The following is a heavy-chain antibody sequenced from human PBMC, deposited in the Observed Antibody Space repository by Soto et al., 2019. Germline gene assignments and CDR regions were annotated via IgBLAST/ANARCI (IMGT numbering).Heavy chain of an antibody. Sequence: PSETLSLTCTVSGGSISSSSYYWGWIRQPPGKGLEWIGSIYYSGSTYYNPSLKSRVTISVDTSKNQFSLKLSSVTAADTAVYYCARQLYTAMVMCLDYWGREPWSPSPQ. CDR1: GGSISSSSYY. CDR2: IYYSGST. V-gene: IGHV4-39*01. D-gene: IGHD5-18*01. J-gene: IGHJ4*02. CDR3: ARQLYTAMVMCLDY.